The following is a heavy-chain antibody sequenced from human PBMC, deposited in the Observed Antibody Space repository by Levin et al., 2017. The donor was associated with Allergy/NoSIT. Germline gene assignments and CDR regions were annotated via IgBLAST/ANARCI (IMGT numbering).Heavy chain of an antibody. CDR3: ARATVTTSVRKTGWFDP. CDR1: GGSIRSGGYY. D-gene: IGHD4-17*01. CDR2: IYYSGST. J-gene: IGHJ5*02. Sequence: LSQTLSLTCTVSGGSIRSGGYYWSWIRQHPGKGLEWIGYIYYSGSTYYNPSLKSRVTISVDTSKNQFSLKLSSVTAADTAVYYCARATVTTSVRKTGWFDPWGQGTLVTVSS. V-gene: IGHV4-31*03.